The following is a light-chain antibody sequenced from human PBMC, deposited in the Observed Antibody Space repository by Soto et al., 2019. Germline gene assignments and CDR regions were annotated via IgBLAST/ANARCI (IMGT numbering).Light chain of an antibody. CDR3: QQYYSYPPT. J-gene: IGKJ2*01. V-gene: IGKV1-8*01. CDR1: QGISSY. Sequence: IQMTQSPSSLSASTGDRVTITCRASQGISSYLAWYQQKPGKAPKLLIYAASTLQSGVPSRFSGSGSGTDFTLTISCLQSEDFATYYCQQYYSYPPTFGHGTKVEIX. CDR2: AAS.